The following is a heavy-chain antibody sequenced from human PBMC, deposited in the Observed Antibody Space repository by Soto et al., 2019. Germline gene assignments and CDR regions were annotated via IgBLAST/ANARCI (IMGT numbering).Heavy chain of an antibody. J-gene: IGHJ4*02. Sequence: KASETLSLTCTVSGGSISSYYWSWIRQPPGKGLEWIGYIYYSGSTNYNPSLKSRVTISVDTSKNQFSLKLSSVTAADTAVYYCATGYDSSGQSLDYWGQGTLVTVSS. CDR2: IYYSGST. D-gene: IGHD3-22*01. V-gene: IGHV4-59*01. CDR3: ATGYDSSGQSLDY. CDR1: GGSISSYY.